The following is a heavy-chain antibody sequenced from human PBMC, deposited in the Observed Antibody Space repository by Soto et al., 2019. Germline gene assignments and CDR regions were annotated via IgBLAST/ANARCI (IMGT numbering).Heavy chain of an antibody. CDR1: GFTFSTYT. Sequence: GGSLRLSCAASGFTFSTYTMSWVRRAPGKGLEWVSAISGSGGSPSYADSVQGRFTISRDNPKKTLYLQMNSLRAEDTAVYYCAKARCTASNCYVPDYWGQGTLVTVSS. D-gene: IGHD4-4*01. J-gene: IGHJ4*02. CDR3: AKARCTASNCYVPDY. CDR2: ISGSGGSP. V-gene: IGHV3-23*01.